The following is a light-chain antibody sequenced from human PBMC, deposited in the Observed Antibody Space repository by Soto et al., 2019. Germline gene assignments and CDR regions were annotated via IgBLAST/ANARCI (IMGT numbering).Light chain of an antibody. Sequence: QSALTQPASVSGSPGQSITFSCTGTSSDVGSYDYVSWHQQHPGKAPKLIIYDVNNRPSGVPSRFSGSKSGNTASLTISGLQTEDEADYYCCAYSPSGTHVFGTGTKLTVL. J-gene: IGLJ1*01. CDR3: CAYSPSGTHV. V-gene: IGLV2-14*03. CDR1: SSDVGSYDY. CDR2: DVN.